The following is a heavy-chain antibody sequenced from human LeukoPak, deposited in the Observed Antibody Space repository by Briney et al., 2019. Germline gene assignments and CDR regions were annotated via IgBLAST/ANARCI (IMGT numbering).Heavy chain of an antibody. Sequence: SETLSLTCTVSGGSISSYYWSWIRQPAGKGLEWIERIYTSGSTNYNPSLKSRVTMSVDTSKNQFSLKLSSVTAADTAVYYCARGEPMVRGVIMFDYWGQGTLVTVSS. CDR3: ARGEPMVRGVIMFDY. V-gene: IGHV4-4*07. CDR1: GGSISSYY. J-gene: IGHJ4*02. D-gene: IGHD3-10*01. CDR2: IYTSGST.